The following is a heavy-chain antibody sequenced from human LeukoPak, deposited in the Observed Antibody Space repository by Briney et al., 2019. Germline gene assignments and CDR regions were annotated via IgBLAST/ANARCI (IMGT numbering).Heavy chain of an antibody. V-gene: IGHV1-69*04. CDR1: GGTFSSYA. CDR2: IIPILGIA. CDR3: ARDQRNWEVDY. D-gene: IGHD7-27*01. Sequence: SVKVSCKASGGTFSSYAISWVRQAPGQGLEWMGRIIPILGIANYAQKFQGRVTITADKSTSTAYMELSSLRSEDTAVYYCARDQRNWEVDYWGQGTLVTVSS. J-gene: IGHJ4*02.